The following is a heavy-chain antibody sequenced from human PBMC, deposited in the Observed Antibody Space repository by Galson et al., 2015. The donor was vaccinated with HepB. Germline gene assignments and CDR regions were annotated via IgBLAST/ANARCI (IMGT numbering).Heavy chain of an antibody. D-gene: IGHD3-10*01. CDR3: ARMLIHYYGSGAHQAGLDY. V-gene: IGHV2-70*11. J-gene: IGHJ4*02. CDR1: GFSLSTSGMC. CDR2: IDWDDDK. Sequence: PALVKPTQTLTLTCTFSGFSLSTSGMCVSWIRQPPGKALEWLARIDWDDDKYYSTSLKTRLTISKDTSKNQVVLTMTNMDPVDTATYYCARMLIHYYGSGAHQAGLDYWGQGTLVTVSS.